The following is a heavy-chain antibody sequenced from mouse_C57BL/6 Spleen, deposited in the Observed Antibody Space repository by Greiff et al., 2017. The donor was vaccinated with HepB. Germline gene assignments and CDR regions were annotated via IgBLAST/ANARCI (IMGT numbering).Heavy chain of an antibody. J-gene: IGHJ2*01. CDR3: ARPGFDY. V-gene: IGHV5-17*01. Sequence: DVKLVESGGGLVKPGGSLKLSCAASGFTFSDYGMHWVRQAPEKGLEWVAYISSGSSTIYYADTVKGRFTISRDNDKNTLFLQMTSLRSEDTAMYYCARPGFDYWGQGTTLTVSS. CDR1: GFTFSDYG. CDR2: ISSGSSTI.